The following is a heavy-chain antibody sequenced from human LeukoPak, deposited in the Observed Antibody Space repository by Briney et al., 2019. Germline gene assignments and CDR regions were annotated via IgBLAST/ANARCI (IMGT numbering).Heavy chain of an antibody. CDR2: INGANGNA. Sequence: GASVKVSCKPSGYTFTSYAIHWVRQAPGQRLEWMGWINGANGNAKYSQEFQGRVTITRDTSANTAYMELSSLRSEDMALYYCARGGSYAMDVWGQGTTVTVAS. D-gene: IGHD2-2*01. J-gene: IGHJ6*02. V-gene: IGHV1-3*03. CDR3: ARGGSYAMDV. CDR1: GYTFTSYA.